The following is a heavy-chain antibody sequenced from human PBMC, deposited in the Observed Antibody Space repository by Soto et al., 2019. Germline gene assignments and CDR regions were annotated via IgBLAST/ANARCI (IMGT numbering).Heavy chain of an antibody. CDR2: IYWDDDK. V-gene: IGHV2-5*02. CDR3: ARSPHVLTWFGQYPFDY. J-gene: IGHJ4*02. CDR1: GFSLSTSGVG. Sequence: QITLKESGPTLVKPTQTLTLTCTFSGFSLSTSGVGVGWIRQHPGKALEWRALIYWDDDKRYSPALQSRLTIPKDTSQHPVVLTMTNMVPVDTATYYCARSPHVLTWFGQYPFDYWGQGTLVTLSS. D-gene: IGHD3-10*01.